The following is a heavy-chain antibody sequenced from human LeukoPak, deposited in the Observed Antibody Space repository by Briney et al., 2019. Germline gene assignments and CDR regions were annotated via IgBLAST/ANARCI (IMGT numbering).Heavy chain of an antibody. J-gene: IGHJ3*02. D-gene: IGHD1-26*01. Sequence: SETLSLTCTVSGGSISSYYWSWIRQPPGKGREWMGYIYYSGSTNYNPSLKSRVTISVDTSTNQFSLKLSSVTAADTAVYYCARGSPSGSLSYAFDIWGQGTMVTVSS. V-gene: IGHV4-59*08. CDR2: IYYSGST. CDR1: GGSISSYY. CDR3: ARGSPSGSLSYAFDI.